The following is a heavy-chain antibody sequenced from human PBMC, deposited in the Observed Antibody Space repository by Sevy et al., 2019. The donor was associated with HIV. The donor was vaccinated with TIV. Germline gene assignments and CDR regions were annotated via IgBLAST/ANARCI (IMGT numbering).Heavy chain of an antibody. Sequence: SETLSLTCSVSGGSISNYYWSWIRQPPGKGLERIGYIYYSGSTNYNPSLKSRVTISVDTSKNQFSLKLSSVTAADTAVYYCARESIAAAGDFDYWGQGTLVTVSS. CDR1: GGSISNYY. V-gene: IGHV4-59*01. D-gene: IGHD6-13*01. J-gene: IGHJ4*02. CDR2: IYYSGST. CDR3: ARESIAAAGDFDY.